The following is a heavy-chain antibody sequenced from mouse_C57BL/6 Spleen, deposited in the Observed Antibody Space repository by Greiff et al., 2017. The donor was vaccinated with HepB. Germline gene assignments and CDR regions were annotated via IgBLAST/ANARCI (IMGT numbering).Heavy chain of an antibody. D-gene: IGHD2-5*01. CDR1: GFSFNTYA. CDR2: IRSKSNNYAT. CDR3: VHSNYLAWFAY. J-gene: IGHJ3*01. Sequence: EVQLVESGGGLVQPKGSLKLSCAASGFSFNTYAMNWVRQAPGKGLEWVARIRSKSNNYATYYADSVKDRFTISRDDSESMLYLQMNNLKTEDTAMYYCVHSNYLAWFAYWGQGTLVTVSA. V-gene: IGHV10-1*01.